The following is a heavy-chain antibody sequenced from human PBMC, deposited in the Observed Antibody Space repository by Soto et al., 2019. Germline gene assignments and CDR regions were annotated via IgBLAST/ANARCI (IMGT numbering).Heavy chain of an antibody. D-gene: IGHD2-2*01. CDR2: ISGSGGST. V-gene: IGHV3-23*01. Sequence: PGGSLRLSCAASGFTFSSYAMSWVRQAPGKGLEWVSAISGSGGSTYYADSVKGRFTISRDNSKNTLYLQMNSLRAEDTAVYYCAKDGVVVPAATAPFDYWGQGTLVTDSS. J-gene: IGHJ4*02. CDR3: AKDGVVVPAATAPFDY. CDR1: GFTFSSYA.